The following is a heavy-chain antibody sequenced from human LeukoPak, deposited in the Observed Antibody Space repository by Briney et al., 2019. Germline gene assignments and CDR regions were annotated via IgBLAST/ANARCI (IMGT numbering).Heavy chain of an antibody. J-gene: IGHJ4*02. V-gene: IGHV3-48*03. CDR2: ISSSGSTI. CDR3: ARVGYNSGWYEY. CDR1: GFTFSSYE. Sequence: GGSLRLSCAASGFTFSSYEMNWVRQAPGKGLEWVSYISSSGSTIYYADPVKGRFTISRDNAKNSLYLQMNSLRAEDTAVYYCARVGYNSGWYEYWGQGALVTVSS. D-gene: IGHD6-19*01.